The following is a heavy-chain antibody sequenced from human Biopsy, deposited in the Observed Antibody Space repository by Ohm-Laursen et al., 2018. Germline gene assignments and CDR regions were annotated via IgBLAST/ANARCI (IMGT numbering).Heavy chain of an antibody. J-gene: IGHJ4*02. V-gene: IGHV3-21*04. CDR1: GVTLSGYK. D-gene: IGHD3-10*01. CDR2: ISGSSTYI. Sequence: SLRLSCSASGVTLSGYKMNWVRQAPGKGLEWVSSISGSSTYIYYADSVKGRFTISRDNAKNSLYLHMNSLRTEDSAFYYCARDTGTMVRGVLYQWGQGTQVTVSS. CDR3: ARDTGTMVRGVLYQ.